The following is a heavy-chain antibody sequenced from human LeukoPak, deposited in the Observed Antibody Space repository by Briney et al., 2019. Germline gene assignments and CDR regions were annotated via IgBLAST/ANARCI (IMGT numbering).Heavy chain of an antibody. Sequence: SGTLSRTGTGSGGSVSSDSYDWSWIRQPPGKGLEWIGYIYYSGNTNYTPSLKSRVTISVDTSKNQFSLKLTSVTAADTALYYCARIIWFGTDYWGQGTLVTVSS. V-gene: IGHV4-61*01. CDR3: ARIIWFGTDY. D-gene: IGHD3-10*01. CDR2: IYYSGNT. CDR1: GGSVSSDSYD. J-gene: IGHJ4*02.